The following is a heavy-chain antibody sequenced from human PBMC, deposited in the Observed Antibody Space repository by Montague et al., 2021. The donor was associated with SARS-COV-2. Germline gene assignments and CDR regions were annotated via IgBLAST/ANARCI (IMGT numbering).Heavy chain of an antibody. CDR3: AKEGISGIVGATPDY. CDR1: GFTFSSYE. J-gene: IGHJ4*02. D-gene: IGHD1-26*01. Sequence: SLRLSCAASGFTFSSYEMNWVRQAPGKGLEWVSYISSSGSTIYYADSVKGRFTISRDNAKNSLYLQMNSLRAEDTAVYYCAKEGISGIVGATPDYWGQGALVTVSS. V-gene: IGHV3-48*03. CDR2: ISSSGSTI.